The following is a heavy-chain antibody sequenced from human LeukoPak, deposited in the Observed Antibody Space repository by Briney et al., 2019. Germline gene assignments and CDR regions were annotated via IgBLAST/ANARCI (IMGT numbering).Heavy chain of an antibody. CDR2: ISAYNGNT. V-gene: IGHV1-18*01. CDR1: GGTFSSYA. Sequence: ASVEVSCKASGGTFSSYAISWVRQAPGQGLEWMGWISAYNGNTNYAQKLQGRVTMTTDTSTSTAYMELRSLRSDDTAVYYCARATTYYYDSSGYYTLPSSDYWGQGTLVTVSS. CDR3: ARATTYYYDSSGYYTLPSSDY. D-gene: IGHD3-22*01. J-gene: IGHJ4*02.